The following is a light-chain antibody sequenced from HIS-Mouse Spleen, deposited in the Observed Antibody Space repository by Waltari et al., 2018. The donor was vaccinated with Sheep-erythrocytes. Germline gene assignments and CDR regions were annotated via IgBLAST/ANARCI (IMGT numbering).Light chain of an antibody. J-gene: IGLJ3*02. Sequence: QSALTQPAPVAGCPGPSITISCTGTSRDVGSYTLVSWYQQHPGKAPKLMIYEGSKRPSGVSNRFSGSKSGNTASLTISGLQAEDEADYYCCSYAGSSTWVFGGGTKLTVL. CDR2: EGS. CDR1: SRDVGSYTL. CDR3: CSYAGSSTWV. V-gene: IGLV2-23*01.